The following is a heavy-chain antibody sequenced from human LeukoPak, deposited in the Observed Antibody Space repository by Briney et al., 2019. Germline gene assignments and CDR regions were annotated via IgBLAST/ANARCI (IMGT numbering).Heavy chain of an antibody. CDR1: GFTFDRFT. J-gene: IGHJ4*02. V-gene: IGHV3-43*01. D-gene: IGHD3-10*01. CDR3: AREPGGAYYFDY. Sequence: HPGGSLRLSCAASGFTFDRFTIHWVRQTPGKGLEWVSLINRRGHTFYADSVKGRFTISRDNAKNSLYLQMNSLRAEDTAVYYCAREPGGAYYFDYWGQGTLVTVSS. CDR2: INRRGHT.